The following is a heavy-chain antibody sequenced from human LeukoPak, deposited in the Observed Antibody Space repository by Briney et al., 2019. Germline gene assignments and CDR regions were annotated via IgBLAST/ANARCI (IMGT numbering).Heavy chain of an antibody. Sequence: SETLSLTCTVSGGSISSGGYYWSWIRQPPGKGLEWIGYIYHSGSTYYNPSLKSRVTISVDRSKNQFSLKLSSVTAADTAVYYCARGLGGPLDYWGQGTLVTVSS. V-gene: IGHV4-30-2*01. CDR2: IYHSGST. J-gene: IGHJ4*02. CDR3: ARGLGGPLDY. CDR1: GGSISSGGYY. D-gene: IGHD3-16*01.